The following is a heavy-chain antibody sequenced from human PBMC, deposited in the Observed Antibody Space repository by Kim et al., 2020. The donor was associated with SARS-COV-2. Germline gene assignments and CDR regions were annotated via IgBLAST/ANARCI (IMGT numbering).Heavy chain of an antibody. CDR1: GYTFTSYA. CDR2: INTNTGNP. V-gene: IGHV7-4-1*02. J-gene: IGHJ4*02. CDR3: ARDKMDTYYDFWSGYYSKAPFDY. D-gene: IGHD3-3*01. Sequence: ASVKVSCQASGYTFTSYAMNWVRQAPGQGLEWMGWINTNTGNPTYAQGFTGRFVFSLDTSVSTAYLQISSLKAEDTAVYYCARDKMDTYYDFWSGYYSKAPFDYWGQGTLVTVSS.